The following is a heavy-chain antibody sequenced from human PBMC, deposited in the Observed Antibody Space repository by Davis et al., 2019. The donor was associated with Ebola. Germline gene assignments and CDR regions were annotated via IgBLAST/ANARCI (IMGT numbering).Heavy chain of an antibody. Sequence: GESLKISCKDSEYSFTTYWFGWVRQMPGKGLEWMGIIYPGHSDIRYSPSFAGQVTISADKSISTTYLQWSSLRASDTAVYYCARLTHYPNLGKKHNYGMDVWGQGTAVTVSS. D-gene: IGHD3-16*01. V-gene: IGHV5-51*01. CDR1: EYSFTTYW. CDR3: ARLTHYPNLGKKHNYGMDV. J-gene: IGHJ6*02. CDR2: IYPGHSDI.